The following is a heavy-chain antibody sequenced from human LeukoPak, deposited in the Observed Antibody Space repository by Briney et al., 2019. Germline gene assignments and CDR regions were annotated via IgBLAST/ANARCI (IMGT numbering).Heavy chain of an antibody. CDR3: ARGQTYYYDSSGYYYYYYYGMDV. J-gene: IGHJ6*02. V-gene: IGHV4-61*02. Sequence: PSETLSLTCTVSGGSISSGSYYWSWIRQPAGTGLEWIGRIYTSGSTDYNPSLKSRVTISVDTSKNQFSLKLSSVTAADTAVYYCARGQTYYYDSSGYYYYYYYGMDVWGQGTTVTVSS. CDR1: GGSISSGSYY. D-gene: IGHD3-22*01. CDR2: IYTSGST.